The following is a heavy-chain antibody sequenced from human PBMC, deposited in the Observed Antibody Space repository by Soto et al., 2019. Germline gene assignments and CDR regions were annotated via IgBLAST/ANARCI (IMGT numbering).Heavy chain of an antibody. D-gene: IGHD3-16*01. CDR3: AKDRLAGGFDY. V-gene: IGHV3-23*01. J-gene: IGHJ4*02. CDR2: ISATGGDA. CDR1: GFTFTSSA. Sequence: GGSLRLSCTASGFTFTSSAMSWVRQAPGRGLEWVSTISATGGDAFYADSVKGRVTISRDNPRNTVYLQMNSLRADDTAVYYCAKDRLAGGFDYWGQGTLVTVSS.